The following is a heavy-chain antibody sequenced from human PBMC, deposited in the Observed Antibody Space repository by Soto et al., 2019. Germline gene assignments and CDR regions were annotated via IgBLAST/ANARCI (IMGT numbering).Heavy chain of an antibody. J-gene: IGHJ5*02. D-gene: IGHD6-13*01. CDR2: ISYDGSNK. Sequence: QVQLVESGGGVVQPGRSLRLSCAASGFTFSSYAMHWVRQAPGKGLEWVAVISYDGSNKYYADSVKGRFTISRDNSKNXXYLQRTSLRAEATAVYYCAREGRYSSSWYRNWCDPWGQGTLVTVSS. V-gene: IGHV3-30-3*01. CDR1: GFTFSSYA. CDR3: AREGRYSSSWYRNWCDP.